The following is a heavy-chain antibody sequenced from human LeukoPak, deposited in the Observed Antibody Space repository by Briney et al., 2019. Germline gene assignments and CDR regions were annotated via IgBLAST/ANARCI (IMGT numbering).Heavy chain of an antibody. CDR2: ITSSSSYI. Sequence: PGGSLRLSCAASGFTFSSYSMNWVRQAPGKGLEWVSSITSSSSYIYYADSVKGRFTISRDNSKNTLYLQMNSLRAEDTAVYYCAKDLGNYYGSGSSDYWGQGTLVTVSS. CDR1: GFTFSSYS. D-gene: IGHD3-10*01. J-gene: IGHJ4*02. CDR3: AKDLGNYYGSGSSDY. V-gene: IGHV3-21*01.